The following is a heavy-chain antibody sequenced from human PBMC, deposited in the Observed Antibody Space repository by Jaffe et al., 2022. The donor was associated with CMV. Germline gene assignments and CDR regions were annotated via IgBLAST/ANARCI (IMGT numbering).Heavy chain of an antibody. D-gene: IGHD5-18*01. Sequence: QVQLVESGGGVVQPGRSLRLSCTASGFTFSLFGMHWVRQAPGKGLEWVALISYDGTNKYYADSVKGRFTISRDNSKNTLYLQMNSLRADDTAMYFCAKDIEAYSYGRTFDYWGQGTLVTVSS. CDR3: AKDIEAYSYGRTFDY. V-gene: IGHV3-30*18. CDR1: GFTFSLFG. J-gene: IGHJ4*02. CDR2: ISYDGTNK.